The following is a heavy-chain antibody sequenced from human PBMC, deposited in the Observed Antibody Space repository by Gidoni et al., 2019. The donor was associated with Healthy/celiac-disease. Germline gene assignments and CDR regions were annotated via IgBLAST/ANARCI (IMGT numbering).Heavy chain of an antibody. V-gene: IGHV3-23*01. CDR2: ISGSGGST. J-gene: IGHJ4*02. CDR3: ATLLRFLEWLLP. CDR1: GFTFSSYA. D-gene: IGHD3-3*01. Sequence: EVQLLESGGGLVQPGGSLRLSCAASGFTFSSYAMSWVRQAPGKGLEWVSAISGSGGSTYYADSVKGRFTISRDNSKNTLYLQMNSLRAEDTAVYYCATLLRFLEWLLPWGQGTLVTVSS.